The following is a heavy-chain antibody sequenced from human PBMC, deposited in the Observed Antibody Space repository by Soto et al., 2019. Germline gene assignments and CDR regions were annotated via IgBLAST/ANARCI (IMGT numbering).Heavy chain of an antibody. V-gene: IGHV1-18*01. J-gene: IGHJ6*02. Sequence: QVQLVQSGAEVKKPGASVKVSCKASGYTFTSYGISWVRQAPGQGLEWMGWISAYNGNTNYAQKLQGRVTMTTDTSTSTTYMELRSLRSDDTAVYYCARDHPTWYDFWSGYSTHYYGMDVWGQGTTVTVSS. D-gene: IGHD3-3*01. CDR2: ISAYNGNT. CDR3: ARDHPTWYDFWSGYSTHYYGMDV. CDR1: GYTFTSYG.